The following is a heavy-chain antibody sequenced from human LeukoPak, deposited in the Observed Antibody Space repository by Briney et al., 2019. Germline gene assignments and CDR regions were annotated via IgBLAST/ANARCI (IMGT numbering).Heavy chain of an antibody. CDR1: GFTFSRFG. CDR2: ISSSSSAM. J-gene: IGHJ4*02. V-gene: IGHV3-48*02. CDR3: AQKGGVDY. Sequence: GGSLRLSCAASGFTFSRFGMNWVRQAPGKGLEWVSYISSSSSAMYYADSVKGRFTISRDNAKNSLYLQMNSLRDDDTAVHYCAQKGGVDYWGQGTLVTVSS. D-gene: IGHD2-15*01.